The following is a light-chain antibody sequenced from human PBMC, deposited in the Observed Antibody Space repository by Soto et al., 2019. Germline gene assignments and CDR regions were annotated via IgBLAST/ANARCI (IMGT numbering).Light chain of an antibody. J-gene: IGLJ1*01. Sequence: QSVLTQPASVSGSPGQSITISCTGTSSDVGAYDYVSWYQQHPDKAPKLMIYEVSNRPSGVSNRFSGSKSVNTATLTISGLQADDEADYYCSSYTSSSTRVFGTGTKVTF. CDR3: SSYTSSSTRV. CDR2: EVS. V-gene: IGLV2-14*03. CDR1: SSDVGAYDY.